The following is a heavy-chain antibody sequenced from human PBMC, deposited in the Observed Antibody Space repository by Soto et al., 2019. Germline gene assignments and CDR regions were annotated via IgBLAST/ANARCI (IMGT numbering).Heavy chain of an antibody. Sequence: PSETLSLTCTVSGGSISSGGYYWSWIRQHPGKGLEWIGYIYYSGSTYYNPSLKSRVTISVDTSKNQFSLKLSSVTAADTAVYYCARDSRPGYSYGYVHYYGMDVWGQGTTVTVSS. CDR1: GGSISSGGYY. V-gene: IGHV4-31*03. D-gene: IGHD5-18*01. J-gene: IGHJ6*02. CDR2: IYYSGST. CDR3: ARDSRPGYSYGYVHYYGMDV.